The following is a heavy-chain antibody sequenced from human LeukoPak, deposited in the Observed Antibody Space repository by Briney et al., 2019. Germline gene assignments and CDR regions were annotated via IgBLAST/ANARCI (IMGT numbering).Heavy chain of an antibody. D-gene: IGHD3-10*01. J-gene: IGHJ6*02. V-gene: IGHV1-2*02. Sequence: ASVKLSCKACGYTFTGYYMQWVRQAPGQGLEWMGWINPKSGGTNYAQKSEGRVTMTRDTSISTAYMELSRLRSDDTAVYYCARSHHGSGLGPHHYGIVVWGQGTTVTVSS. CDR1: GYTFTGYY. CDR2: INPKSGGT. CDR3: ARSHHGSGLGPHHYGIVV.